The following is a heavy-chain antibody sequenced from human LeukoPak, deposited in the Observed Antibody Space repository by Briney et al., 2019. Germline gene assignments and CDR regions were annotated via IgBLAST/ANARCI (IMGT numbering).Heavy chain of an antibody. D-gene: IGHD6-13*01. CDR3: ARARWYSSSWYVAYWFDP. Sequence: ASVKVSCKASGYTFTSYDINWVRQATGQGLEWMGWMNPNSGNTGYAQKFQGRVTMTRNTSISTACMELSSLRSEDTAVYYCARARWYSSSWYVAYWFDPWGQGTLVTVSS. V-gene: IGHV1-8*01. CDR1: GYTFTSYD. J-gene: IGHJ5*02. CDR2: MNPNSGNT.